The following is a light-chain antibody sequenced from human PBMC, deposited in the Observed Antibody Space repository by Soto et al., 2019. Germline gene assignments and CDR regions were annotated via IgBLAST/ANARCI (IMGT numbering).Light chain of an antibody. CDR2: SNH. V-gene: IGLV1-44*01. J-gene: IGLJ1*01. Sequence: QLVLTQPPSASGTPGQRVTISCSGSNSNIGRNTVNWYQQLPGTAPKLLIYSNHQRPSGVPDRFSGSKSGTSASLAISGLQSEDEADYYCAAWDDSLNGFYVFGTGTKVTVL. CDR1: NSNIGRNT. CDR3: AAWDDSLNGFYV.